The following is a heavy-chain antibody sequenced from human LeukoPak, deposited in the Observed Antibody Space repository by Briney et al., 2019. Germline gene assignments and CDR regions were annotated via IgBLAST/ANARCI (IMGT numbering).Heavy chain of an antibody. J-gene: IGHJ4*02. D-gene: IGHD3-22*01. Sequence: PSETLSLTCTVSGGSISSGGYDWSWIRQHPGKGLEWIGYIYYSGSTYYNPSLKSRVTISVDTSKNQFSLKLSSVTAADTAVYYCARERGGLDSSGYYLYYYFDYWGQGTLVTVSS. CDR3: ARERGGLDSSGYYLYYYFDY. CDR1: GGSISSGGYD. V-gene: IGHV4-31*03. CDR2: IYYSGST.